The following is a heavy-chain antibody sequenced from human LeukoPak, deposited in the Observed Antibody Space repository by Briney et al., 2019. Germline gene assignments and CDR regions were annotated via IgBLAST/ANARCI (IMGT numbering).Heavy chain of an antibody. CDR1: GESFSGYY. J-gene: IGHJ6*04. CDR2: INHSGST. D-gene: IGHD5-24*01. V-gene: IGHV4-34*01. Sequence: SETLSLTCAVYGESFSGYYRSWLRQPPGKGLEWIGEINHSGSTNYNPSLKSRVTISVDTSKNQFSLKLSSVTAADTAVYYCARDGVPRGMDVWGKGTTVTVSA. CDR3: ARDGVPRGMDV.